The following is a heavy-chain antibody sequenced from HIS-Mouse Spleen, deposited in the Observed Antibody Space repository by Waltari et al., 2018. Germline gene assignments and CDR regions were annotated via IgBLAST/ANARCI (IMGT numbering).Heavy chain of an antibody. Sequence: VQLVESGGGVVQPGRSLRPSCAASGFPFSSYGIHWVRQAPGKGLEWVAVISYDGSNKYYADSVKGRFTISRDNSKNTLYLQMNSLRAEDTAVYYCAKDTSGSYSDYWGQGTLVTVSS. V-gene: IGHV3-30*18. D-gene: IGHD1-26*01. CDR3: AKDTSGSYSDY. J-gene: IGHJ4*02. CDR2: ISYDGSNK. CDR1: GFPFSSYG.